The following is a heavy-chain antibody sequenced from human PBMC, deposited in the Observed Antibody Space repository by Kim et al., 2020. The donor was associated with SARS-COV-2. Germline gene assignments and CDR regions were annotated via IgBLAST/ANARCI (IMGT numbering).Heavy chain of an antibody. CDR3: ASENTEYYFDY. CDR2: ISYDGSNK. J-gene: IGHJ4*02. D-gene: IGHD3-10*01. V-gene: IGHV3-30-3*01. CDR1: GFTFSSYA. Sequence: GGSLRLSCAASGFTFSSYAMHWVRQAPGKGLEWVAVISYDGSNKYYADSVKGRFTISRDNSKNTLYLQMNSLRAEDTAVYYCASENTEYYFDYWGQGTLVTISS.